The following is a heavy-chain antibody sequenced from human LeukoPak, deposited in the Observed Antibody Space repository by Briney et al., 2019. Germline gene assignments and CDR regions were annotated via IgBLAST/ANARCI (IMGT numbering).Heavy chain of an antibody. CDR1: GFTVVTNY. CDR3: ARDRLHYGEYEKTLDY. D-gene: IGHD4-17*01. Sequence: GGSLRLSCAASGFTVVTNYINWVRQPPGKGLEWVSVIYSGGSKYYADSVKGRFTTSRDNSKNTVYLQMNSLRAEDTAVYYCARDRLHYGEYEKTLDYWGQGTLVTVSS. J-gene: IGHJ4*02. V-gene: IGHV3-53*01. CDR2: IYSGGSK.